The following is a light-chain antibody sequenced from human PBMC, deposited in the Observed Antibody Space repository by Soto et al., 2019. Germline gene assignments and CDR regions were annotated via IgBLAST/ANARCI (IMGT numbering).Light chain of an antibody. V-gene: IGLV2-14*03. CDR3: SSYTTSNTRQIV. CDR2: DVS. J-gene: IGLJ1*01. Sequence: QSVLTKPASVSGSPGQSITIFCTETSSDVGGYNYVSWYQHHPGKAPKLMIFDVSNRPSGVSNRFSGSKSGNTASLTISGLQPEDEADYYCSSYTTSNTRQIVFGTGTKVTVL. CDR1: SSDVGGYNY.